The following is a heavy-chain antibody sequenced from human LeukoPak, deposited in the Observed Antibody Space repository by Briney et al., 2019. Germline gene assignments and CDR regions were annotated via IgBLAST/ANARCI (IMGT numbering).Heavy chain of an antibody. CDR1: GYTLTELS. J-gene: IGHJ3*02. CDR2: INPNSGGT. D-gene: IGHD2-2*02. V-gene: IGHV1-2*02. Sequence: GASVKVSCKVSGYTLTELSMHWVRQAPGQGLEWMGWINPNSGGTNYAQNFQGRVTMTRDTSISTAYMELSRLRSDDTAVYYCARVGYCSSTSCYTRGFTFDIWGQGTLVTISS. CDR3: ARVGYCSSTSCYTRGFTFDI.